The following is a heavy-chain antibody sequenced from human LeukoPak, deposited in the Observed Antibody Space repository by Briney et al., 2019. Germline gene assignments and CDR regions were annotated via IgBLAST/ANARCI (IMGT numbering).Heavy chain of an antibody. D-gene: IGHD6-13*01. V-gene: IGHV4-59*01. Sequence: SETLSLTRTVSGGSISSYYWSWIRQPPGKGLEWIGYIYYSGSTNYNPSLKSRVTISVDTSKNQFSLKLSSVTAADTAVYYCAKEGELGIAAAGTYAFDIWGQGTMVTVSS. CDR1: GGSISSYY. CDR2: IYYSGST. CDR3: AKEGELGIAAAGTYAFDI. J-gene: IGHJ3*02.